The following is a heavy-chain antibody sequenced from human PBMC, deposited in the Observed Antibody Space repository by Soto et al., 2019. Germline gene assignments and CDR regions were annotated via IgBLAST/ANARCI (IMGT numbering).Heavy chain of an antibody. CDR1: GFTFSSYG. V-gene: IGHV3-30*18. D-gene: IGHD5-18*01. Sequence: GSLRLSCAASGFTFSSYGMHWVRQAPGKGLEWVAVISYDGSNKYYADSVKGRFTISRDNSKNTLYLQMNSLRAEDTAVYYCAKDPDTVMVLYYYYGMDVWGQGTTVTVSS. CDR2: ISYDGSNK. J-gene: IGHJ6*02. CDR3: AKDPDTVMVLYYYYGMDV.